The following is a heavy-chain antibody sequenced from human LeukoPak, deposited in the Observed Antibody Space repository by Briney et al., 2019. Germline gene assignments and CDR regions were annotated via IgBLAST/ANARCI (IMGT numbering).Heavy chain of an antibody. Sequence: SETLSLTCTVSGGSISSSSYYWGWIRQPPGKGLEWIGYIYYSGSTNYNPSLKSRVTISVDTSKNQFSLKLSSVTAADTAVYYCARYSSSYYFDYWGQGTLVTVSS. CDR2: IYYSGST. D-gene: IGHD6-13*01. CDR1: GGSISSSSYY. J-gene: IGHJ4*02. V-gene: IGHV4-61*05. CDR3: ARYSSSYYFDY.